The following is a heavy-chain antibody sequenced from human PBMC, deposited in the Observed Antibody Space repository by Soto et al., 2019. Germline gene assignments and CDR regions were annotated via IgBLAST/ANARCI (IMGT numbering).Heavy chain of an antibody. Sequence: GGSLRLSCAASGFTFSSYDMHWVRQATGKGLEWVSAIGTAGDTYYPGSVKGRFTISRENAKNSLYLQMNSLRAEDTAVYYCARGGRFHYYYYGMDVWGQGTTVTVSS. J-gene: IGHJ6*02. CDR2: IGTAGDT. CDR3: ARGGRFHYYYYGMDV. D-gene: IGHD3-16*01. V-gene: IGHV3-13*01. CDR1: GFTFSSYD.